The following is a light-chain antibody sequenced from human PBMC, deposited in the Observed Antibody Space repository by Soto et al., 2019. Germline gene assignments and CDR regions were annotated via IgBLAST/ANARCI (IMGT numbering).Light chain of an antibody. Sequence: IVMTPSPATLSVSPRVRATLSCRASQSISTELAWYHQKPGQPPRLLIYCASTRATGVTAKFVGSGSGSDFALTIGGLRSEDFAVYYCHQGHHGPLTFGQGTRLEI. CDR2: CAS. CDR1: QSISTE. V-gene: IGKV3-15*01. J-gene: IGKJ2*01. CDR3: HQGHHGPLT.